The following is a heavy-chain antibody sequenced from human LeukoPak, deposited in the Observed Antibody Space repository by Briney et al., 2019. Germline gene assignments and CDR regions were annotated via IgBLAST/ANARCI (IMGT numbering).Heavy chain of an antibody. CDR3: ARDRWGVDTAMIQSSDYFDY. V-gene: IGHV1-18*01. Sequence: ASVKVSCKASGYTFTSYGISWVRQAPGQGLEWMGWISAYNGNTNYAQKLQGRVTMTTDTSTSTVYMELSSLRSEDTAVYYCARDRWGVDTAMIQSSDYFDYWGQGTLVTVSS. J-gene: IGHJ4*02. CDR2: ISAYNGNT. CDR1: GYTFTSYG. D-gene: IGHD5-18*01.